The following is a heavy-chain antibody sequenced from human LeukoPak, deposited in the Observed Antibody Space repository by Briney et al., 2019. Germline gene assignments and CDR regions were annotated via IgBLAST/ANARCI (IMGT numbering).Heavy chain of an antibody. Sequence: GGSLRLSCAASGFTFSSYSMNWVRQAPGKGLEWVSYISSSSSTIYYADSVKGRFTISRDNAKNSLYLQMNSLRAEDTAVYYCARGPAVLRYFDWLDYYYYMDVWGKGTTVTVSS. V-gene: IGHV3-48*01. D-gene: IGHD3-9*01. CDR2: ISSSSSTI. J-gene: IGHJ6*03. CDR3: ARGPAVLRYFDWLDYYYYMDV. CDR1: GFTFSSYS.